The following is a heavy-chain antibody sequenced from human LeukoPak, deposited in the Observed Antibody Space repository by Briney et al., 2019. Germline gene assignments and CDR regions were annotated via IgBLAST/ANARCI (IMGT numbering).Heavy chain of an antibody. J-gene: IGHJ6*03. CDR1: GFTFSDYY. Sequence: GGSLRLSCAASGFTFSDYYMSWIRQAPGKGLEWVSYISSSGSTIYYADSVKGRFTISRDNAKNSLHLQMNSLRVEDTAVYYCARDDYDFWSGSNYYYYYYMDVWGKGTTVTVSS. V-gene: IGHV3-11*04. CDR3: ARDDYDFWSGSNYYYYYYMDV. D-gene: IGHD3-3*01. CDR2: ISSSGSTI.